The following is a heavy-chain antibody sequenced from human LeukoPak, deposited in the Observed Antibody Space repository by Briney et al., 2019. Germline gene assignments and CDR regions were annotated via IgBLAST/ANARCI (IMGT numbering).Heavy chain of an antibody. V-gene: IGHV3-21*01. J-gene: IGHJ4*01. Sequence: PGGSLGLSCAASGFTFSSYSMNWVRQAPGKGLEWVSSISSSSSYIYYADSVKGRFTISRDNAKNSLYLQMNSLRAEDTAVYYCARSPLYCGVDCYYFDYWGHGTLVTVSS. CDR3: ARSPLYCGVDCYYFDY. CDR2: ISSSSSYI. CDR1: GFTFSSYS. D-gene: IGHD2-21*01.